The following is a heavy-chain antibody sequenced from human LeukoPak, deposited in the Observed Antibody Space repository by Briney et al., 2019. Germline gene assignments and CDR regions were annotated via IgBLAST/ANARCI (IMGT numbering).Heavy chain of an antibody. V-gene: IGHV4-34*01. D-gene: IGHD3-10*01. CDR1: GGSFSGYY. CDR3: ARSSWKLLWFGELLPNDY. Sequence: SETLSLTCAVYGGSFSGYYWSWIRQPPGKGLEWIGEINHSGSTYYNPSLKSRVTISVDTSKNQFSLKLSSVTAADTAVYYCARSSWKLLWFGELLPNDYWGRGTLVTVSS. J-gene: IGHJ4*02. CDR2: INHSGST.